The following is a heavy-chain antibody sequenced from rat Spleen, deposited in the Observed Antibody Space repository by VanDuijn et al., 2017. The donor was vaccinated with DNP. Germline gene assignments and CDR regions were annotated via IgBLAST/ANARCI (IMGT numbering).Heavy chain of an antibody. CDR1: GFTFSNAW. Sequence: EVQLVETGGSLVQPGKSLKLTCATSGFTFSNAWMHWVRQSPEKQLEWVAQIKAKSNNYATYYAESVKGRFTISRDDSKSSVYLQMNSLKEEDTAIYYCTLSPMDAWGQGTSVTVSS. J-gene: IGHJ4*01. D-gene: IGHD3-8*01. V-gene: IGHV6-8*01. CDR2: IKAKSNNYAT. CDR3: TLSPMDA.